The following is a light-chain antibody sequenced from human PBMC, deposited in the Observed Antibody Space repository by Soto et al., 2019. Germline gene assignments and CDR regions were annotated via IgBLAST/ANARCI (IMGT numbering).Light chain of an antibody. V-gene: IGKV3-15*01. CDR1: QTVSTN. J-gene: IGKJ1*01. Sequence: DIVMTQSPATLSVSPGETATLSCRASQTVSTNLAWYHQKPGQAPRLLIYGASTRATGIPARFSGSGSGTEFTLTISSLQSEDFAVYYCQQYNNWWTFGQGTKVDIK. CDR2: GAS. CDR3: QQYNNWWT.